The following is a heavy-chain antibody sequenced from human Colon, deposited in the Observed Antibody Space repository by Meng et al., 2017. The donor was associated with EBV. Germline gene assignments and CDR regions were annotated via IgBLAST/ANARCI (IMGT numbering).Heavy chain of an antibody. J-gene: IGHJ4*02. CDR1: GGSINSGDYY. Sequence: QVRLKVSGPGLVKPSQTLSLTCTVSGGSINSGDYYWSWIRQPPGKGLEWIGYIYYTGSTYYNPSLKSRVTISMDTSKNQFSMRLSSVTAADTAVYYCARNYYFDYWGQGTLVTVSS. CDR3: ARNYYFDY. CDR2: IYYTGST. V-gene: IGHV4-30-4*01.